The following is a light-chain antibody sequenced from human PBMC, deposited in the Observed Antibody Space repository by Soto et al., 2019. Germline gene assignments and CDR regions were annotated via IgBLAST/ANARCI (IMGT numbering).Light chain of an antibody. Sequence: DIVMIQSPDSLPVSLGERATINCKSSQSVLYSSNNKNYLAWYQQKPGQPPKLLIYWASTRESGVPERFSGSGSGTDFTLTISSLQAEDVAVYYCQQYYSAPLTFGGGTKVDIK. J-gene: IGKJ4*01. CDR1: QSVLYSSNNKNY. CDR3: QQYYSAPLT. V-gene: IGKV4-1*01. CDR2: WAS.